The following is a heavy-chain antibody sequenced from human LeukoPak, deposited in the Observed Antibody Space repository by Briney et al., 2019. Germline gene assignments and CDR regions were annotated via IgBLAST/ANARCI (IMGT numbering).Heavy chain of an antibody. J-gene: IGHJ3*02. CDR3: ATTLYSGIYGDAFDI. CDR1: GYSFTSYW. V-gene: IGHV5-51*03. CDR2: MYPGDSET. Sequence: GESLKISCQGSGYSFTSYWIGWVRHMPGKGLEWMGIMYPGDSETRYSPSFQSQVTISADKSISTAYLQWSSLKASDTAMYYCATTLYSGIYGDAFDIWGQGTMVTVSS. D-gene: IGHD1-26*01.